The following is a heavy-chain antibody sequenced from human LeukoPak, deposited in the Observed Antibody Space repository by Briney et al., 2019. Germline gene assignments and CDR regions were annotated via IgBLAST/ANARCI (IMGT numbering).Heavy chain of an antibody. D-gene: IGHD3-22*01. J-gene: IGHJ6*03. CDR2: MNPNSGNT. CDR1: GYTFTSYY. Sequence: GASVKVSCKASGYTFTSYYMHWVRQAPGQGLEWMGWMNPNSGNTGYAQKFQGRVTITRNTSISTAYMELSSLRSEDTAVYYCARGAPYYYDSSGYYSRWYYYYYMDVWGKGTTVTVSS. V-gene: IGHV1-8*03. CDR3: ARGAPYYYDSSGYYSRWYYYYYMDV.